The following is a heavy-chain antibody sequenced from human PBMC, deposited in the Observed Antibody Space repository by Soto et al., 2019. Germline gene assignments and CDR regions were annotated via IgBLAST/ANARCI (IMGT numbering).Heavy chain of an antibody. CDR3: VGESSSWPLMFDY. D-gene: IGHD6-13*01. Sequence: GGSLRLSCAASGFTFSSYWMSWVRQAPGKGLEWVDNIKQDGSEKYYVDSVKGRFTISRDNAKNSLYLQMNSLRAEYWAVYYCVGESSSWPLMFDYWGQGTLVTVSS. J-gene: IGHJ4*02. V-gene: IGHV3-7*01. CDR2: IKQDGSEK. CDR1: GFTFSSYW.